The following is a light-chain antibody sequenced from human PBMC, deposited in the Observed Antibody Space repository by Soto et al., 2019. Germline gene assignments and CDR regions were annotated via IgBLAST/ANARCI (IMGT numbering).Light chain of an antibody. J-gene: IGKJ2*01. V-gene: IGKV3-20*01. CDR3: QQYGNSPPYT. Sequence: EIVLTQSPGTLSLSPGERATLSCRASQTTSDSYLGWYQQKPGQAPRLLIYDTSNRATDIPDRFSGSGSGTDFTLTISRLEPEDFAVYYCQQYGNSPPYTFGQGTTLEI. CDR2: DTS. CDR1: QTTSDSY.